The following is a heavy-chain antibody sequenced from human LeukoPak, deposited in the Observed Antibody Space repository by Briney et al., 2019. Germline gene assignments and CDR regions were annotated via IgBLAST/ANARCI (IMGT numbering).Heavy chain of an antibody. J-gene: IGHJ4*02. CDR2: IYYSGST. CDR1: GGSINSYY. V-gene: IGHV4-59*01. Sequence: PSETLSPTCTVPGGSINSYYWTWIRQPPGQGLEWIGYIYYSGSTNYNPSLKSRVTISVDTSKNQFSLKLSSVTAADTAVYYCARAGDWNDLDYWGQGTLVTVSS. D-gene: IGHD1-1*01. CDR3: ARAGDWNDLDY.